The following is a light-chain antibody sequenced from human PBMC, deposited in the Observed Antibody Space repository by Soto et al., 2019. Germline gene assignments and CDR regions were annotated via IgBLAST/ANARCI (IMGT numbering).Light chain of an antibody. V-gene: IGKV1-39*01. J-gene: IGKJ2*01. CDR2: AAS. Sequence: DIQMTQSPSSLSASVGDRVTITCRTSQSIESYLNWYQQKAGKAPKLLIYAASDLQSGVPSRFSGRGSGTDFTLTINSLQPEDFATYYCQQSYTTPYTFGQGTKV. CDR3: QQSYTTPYT. CDR1: QSIESY.